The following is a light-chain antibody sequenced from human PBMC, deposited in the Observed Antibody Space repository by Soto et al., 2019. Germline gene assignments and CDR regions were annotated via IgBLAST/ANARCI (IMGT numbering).Light chain of an antibody. CDR1: SADVGGYNF. CDR3: CSFACSHVV. V-gene: IGLV2-11*01. J-gene: IGLJ2*01. CDR2: DVS. Sequence: SALTQPRSVSGSPGQSVTISCTGTSADVGGYNFVSWYEQHPGKAPKLMIYDVSKRPSGVPDRFSGSKSGNTASLTISGLQAEDEADYYCCSFACSHVVFGGGTKLTVL.